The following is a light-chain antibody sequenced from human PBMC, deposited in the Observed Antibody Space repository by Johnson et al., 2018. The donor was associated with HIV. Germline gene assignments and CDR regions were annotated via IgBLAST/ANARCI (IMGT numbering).Light chain of an antibody. J-gene: IGLJ1*01. V-gene: IGLV1-51*01. CDR2: DNN. CDR1: SSNIGRNY. CDR3: GSWASSLSAVCV. Sequence: QSVLTQPPSVSAAPGQKVTISCSGSSSNIGRNYVSWYQQLPGTAPKLLIYDNNKRPSGIPDRFSGSKSGPSATLGITGLQTGDEAVYDCGSWASSLSAVCVFGTGTKVTVL.